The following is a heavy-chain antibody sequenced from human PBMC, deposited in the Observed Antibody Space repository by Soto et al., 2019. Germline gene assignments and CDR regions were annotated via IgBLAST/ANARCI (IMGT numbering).Heavy chain of an antibody. V-gene: IGHV4-59*01. J-gene: IGHJ3*02. CDR2: IYYSGST. D-gene: IGHD1-7*01. Sequence: SETLSLTCTVSGGSISSYYWSWIRQPPGKGLEWIGYIYYSGSTNYNPSLKSRVTISVDTSKNQFSLKLSSVTAADTAVYYCARVGGAIPGTTRDGAFDIWGQGTMVTVSS. CDR3: ARVGGAIPGTTRDGAFDI. CDR1: GGSISSYY.